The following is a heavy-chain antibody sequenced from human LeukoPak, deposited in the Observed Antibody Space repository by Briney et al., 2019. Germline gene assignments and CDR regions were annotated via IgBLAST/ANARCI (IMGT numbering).Heavy chain of an antibody. J-gene: IGHJ4*02. Sequence: PGGSLRLSGAASGFTFSDYYMGCIRQAPGMGLEWVSYISSSGSKIYHADSVKGRFTISRDNAKNSLYLQMNSLRAEDTSVYYCARLNQDLKYYDYIWDWGQGTLVTVSS. CDR2: ISSSGSKI. CDR1: GFTFSDYY. CDR3: ARLNQDLKYYDYIWD. D-gene: IGHD3-16*01. V-gene: IGHV3-11*01.